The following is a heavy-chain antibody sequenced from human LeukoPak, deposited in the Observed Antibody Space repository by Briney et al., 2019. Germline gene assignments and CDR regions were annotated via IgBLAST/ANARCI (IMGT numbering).Heavy chain of an antibody. CDR2: IKAGNGDT. J-gene: IGHJ4*02. CDR3: ARDDCGDTCYPGGY. V-gene: IGHV1-3*01. D-gene: IGHD2-21*01. CDR1: GYIFTKYV. Sequence: ASVKVSCKASGYIFTKYVVHWVRQAPGPSPEWMGWIKAGNGDTKNSQNFQDRLTITRDTSASTVYMELSSLTSEDTALYYCARDDCGDTCYPGGYWGQGTLVTVSS.